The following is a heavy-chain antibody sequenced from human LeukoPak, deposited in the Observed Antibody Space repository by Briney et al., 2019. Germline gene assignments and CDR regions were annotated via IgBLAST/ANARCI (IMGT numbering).Heavy chain of an antibody. CDR2: INHSGST. CDR1: GGSFSGYY. J-gene: IGHJ3*02. D-gene: IGHD6-19*01. V-gene: IGHV4-34*01. CDR3: ARIGRIAGAGKRWNDAFDI. Sequence: SETLSLTCAVYGGSFSGYYWSWVRQPPGKGLEWIGEINHSGSTNYYTSLKSRGTISVYTSKKQSALKLSSVTAADTAVYYCARIGRIAGAGKRWNDAFDIWGQGTMVTVSS.